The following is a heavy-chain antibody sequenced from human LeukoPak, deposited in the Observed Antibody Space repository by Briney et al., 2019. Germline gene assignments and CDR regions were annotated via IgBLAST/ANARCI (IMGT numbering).Heavy chain of an antibody. Sequence: GESLKISCKGSGYSLTSYWISWVRQMPGEGLEWMGRIDPSDSYTNYSPSFQGHVTISADKSISTAYLQWSSLKASDTAMYYCARRTVYGDYTFDYWGQGTLVTVSS. CDR2: IDPSDSYT. J-gene: IGHJ4*02. CDR1: GYSLTSYW. CDR3: ARRTVYGDYTFDY. D-gene: IGHD4-17*01. V-gene: IGHV5-10-1*01.